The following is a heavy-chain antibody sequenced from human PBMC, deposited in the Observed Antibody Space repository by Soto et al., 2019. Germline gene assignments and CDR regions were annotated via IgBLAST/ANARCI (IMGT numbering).Heavy chain of an antibody. V-gene: IGHV4-30-2*06. J-gene: IGHJ5*02. CDR3: ARDNSGCRNSDCYVSGWFDP. D-gene: IGHD2-2*01. CDR1: GGSISSGAYS. CDR2: IYQSGST. Sequence: QLQLRESGAGLVKPSETLSLTCTVSGGSISSGAYSWTWIRQSPGKGLEWLGFIYQSGSTYYSPFLTGRVSISIDKAKNQLSLNLRSVTAADTAVYYCARDNSGCRNSDCYVSGWFDPWGQGTLVTVSS.